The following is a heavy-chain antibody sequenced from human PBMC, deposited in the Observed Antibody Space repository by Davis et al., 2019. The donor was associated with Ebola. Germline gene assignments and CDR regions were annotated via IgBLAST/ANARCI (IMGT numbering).Heavy chain of an antibody. V-gene: IGHV3-33*08. Sequence: GGSLRLSCAASGFSVSANYMNWVRQAPGKGLEWVAVIWYDGSNKYYADSVKGRFTISRDNSKNTLYLQMNSLRAEDTAVYYCARDRSGTSGWSPFDYWGQGSLVTVSS. J-gene: IGHJ4*02. D-gene: IGHD6-19*01. CDR3: ARDRSGTSGWSPFDY. CDR1: GFSVSANY. CDR2: IWYDGSNK.